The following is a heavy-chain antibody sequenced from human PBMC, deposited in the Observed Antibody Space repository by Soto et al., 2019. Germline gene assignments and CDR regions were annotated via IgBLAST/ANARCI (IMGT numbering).Heavy chain of an antibody. V-gene: IGHV4-31*03. D-gene: IGHD6-6*01. CDR2: IYYSGST. J-gene: IGHJ5*02. Sequence: PSETLSLTCTVSGASMSSGGYYWTWIRRSPGKGLEWIGYIYYSGSTYYNPSLESRVAISLDTSRIQFSLTLHSVTAADTAIYNCARDRHNNFFDPWGQGTLVTVS. CDR3: ARDRHNNFFDP. CDR1: GASMSSGGYY.